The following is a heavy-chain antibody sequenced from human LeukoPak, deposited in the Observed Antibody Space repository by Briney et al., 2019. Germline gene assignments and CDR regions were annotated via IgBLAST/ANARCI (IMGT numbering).Heavy chain of an antibody. J-gene: IGHJ4*02. V-gene: IGHV3-48*01. D-gene: IGHD6-19*01. CDR3: ARDREKQWLAFDY. CDR2: ISSSSSTI. CDR1: GFTFSSYE. Sequence: QTGGSLRLSCAASGFTFSSYEMNWVRQAPGKGLEWVSYISSSSSTIYYADSVKGRFTISRDNAKNSLYLQMNSLRAEDTAVYYCARDREKQWLAFDYWGQGTLVTVSS.